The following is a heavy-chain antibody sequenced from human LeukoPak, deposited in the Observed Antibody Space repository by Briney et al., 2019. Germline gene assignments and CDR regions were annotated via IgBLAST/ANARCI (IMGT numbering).Heavy chain of an antibody. CDR1: GDSVSINSAA. Sequence: SQTLSLTCAISGDSVSINSAAWTWIRQSPSRGLEWLGRTYYRSKCYNDYAVSVKSRITINPDTSKNQFSLQLNSVTPEDTAVYYCARAGAAAGTLHYFDYWGQGTLVTVSS. D-gene: IGHD6-13*01. V-gene: IGHV6-1*01. CDR3: ARAGAAAGTLHYFDY. J-gene: IGHJ4*02. CDR2: TYYRSKCYN.